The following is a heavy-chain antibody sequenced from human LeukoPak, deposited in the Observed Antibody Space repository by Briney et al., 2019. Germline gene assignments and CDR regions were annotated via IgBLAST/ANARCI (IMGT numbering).Heavy chain of an antibody. J-gene: IGHJ4*02. D-gene: IGHD3-22*01. CDR1: GFTFSNYA. CDR2: IGSGGTT. Sequence: GGSLGLSCAASGFTFSNYAMSWVRQAPGKGLEWVSSIGSGGTTHYADSVKGRFTISRDNSKNTLFLQMNSLRAEDTAVYYCAKYFYDSSTYSFDYWGQGTLVTVSS. V-gene: IGHV3-23*01. CDR3: AKYFYDSSTYSFDY.